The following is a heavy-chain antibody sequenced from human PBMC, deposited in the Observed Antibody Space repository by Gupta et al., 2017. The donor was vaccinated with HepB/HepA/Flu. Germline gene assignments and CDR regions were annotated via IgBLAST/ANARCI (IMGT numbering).Heavy chain of an antibody. D-gene: IGHD3-10*01. V-gene: IGHV3-66*01. Sequence: EVQLVESGGALVRPGDSLRLSCVASGHSVSGNYMIWVRQAPGKGLEWVAHIFGGGTTYYADSVKGRFTISRDNSKNTLHLLLNKVTRDDSGVYYCASGRVRGVLHIFDYWGQGTQVTVSA. CDR2: IFGGGTT. J-gene: IGHJ4*02. CDR3: ASGRVRGVLHIFDY. CDR1: GHSVSGNY.